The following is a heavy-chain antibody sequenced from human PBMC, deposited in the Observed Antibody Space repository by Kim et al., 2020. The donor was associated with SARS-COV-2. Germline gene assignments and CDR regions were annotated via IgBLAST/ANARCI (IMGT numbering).Heavy chain of an antibody. CDR3: ARDRESTLFDY. J-gene: IGHJ4*02. V-gene: IGHV4-61*02. CDR1: GGSISSGSYY. CDR2: IYTSGST. D-gene: IGHD3-10*01. Sequence: SETLSLTCTVSGGSISSGSYYWTWIRQPAGKGLEWIGRIYTSGSTNYNASLKSRVTISVDTSKNQFSLKLSSVTAADTAVYYCARDRESTLFDYWGQGTLVTVSS.